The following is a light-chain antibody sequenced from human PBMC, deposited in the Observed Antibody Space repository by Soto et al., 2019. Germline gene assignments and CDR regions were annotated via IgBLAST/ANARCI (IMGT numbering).Light chain of an antibody. CDR2: NAS. J-gene: IGKJ2*01. CDR3: QQYNNWYT. V-gene: IGKV3-15*01. Sequence: EIVMTQSPATLSVSPGETANLSCRASQSVSSNLAWYQQKPGQAPTLLIYNASTRATGIPARFSGSGSGTEFTLTISSLQSEDFAVYFCQQYNNWYTFGQGTKLEIK. CDR1: QSVSSN.